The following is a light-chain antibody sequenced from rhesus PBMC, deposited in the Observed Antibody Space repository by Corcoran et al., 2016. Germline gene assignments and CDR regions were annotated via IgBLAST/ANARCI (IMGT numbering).Light chain of an antibody. CDR2: KAS. Sequence: DIQMPQSPSPLSASVGDRVTITCLASENVDNYLNWYQQKQGKALNLQIYKASTLKSGVPSRCSGSGSGTDYTFTIRSLQPEDVATYCWQHGYRTPLTCGGGTKVEIK. CDR3: QHGYRTPLT. V-gene: IGKV1-74*01. CDR1: ENVDNY. J-gene: IGKJ4*01.